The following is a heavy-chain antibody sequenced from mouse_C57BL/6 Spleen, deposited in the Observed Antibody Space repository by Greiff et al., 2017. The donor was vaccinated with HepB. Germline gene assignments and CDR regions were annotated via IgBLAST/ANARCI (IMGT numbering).Heavy chain of an antibody. CDR1: GYTFTDYE. CDR2: IDPETGGT. Sequence: QVQLKESGAELVRPGASVTLSCKASGYTFTDYEMHWVKQTPVHGLEWIGAIDPETGGTAYNQKFKGKAILTADKSSSTAYMELRSLTSGDSAVYYCTRPVRKSNWYFDVWGTGTTVTVSS. CDR3: TRPVRKSNWYFDV. J-gene: IGHJ1*03. D-gene: IGHD5-1*01. V-gene: IGHV1-15*01.